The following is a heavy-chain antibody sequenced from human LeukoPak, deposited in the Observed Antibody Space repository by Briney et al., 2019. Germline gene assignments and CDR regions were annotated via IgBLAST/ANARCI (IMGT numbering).Heavy chain of an antibody. CDR1: GGSISSYY. D-gene: IGHD6-19*01. V-gene: IGHV4-59*01. CDR3: ARAGAVADPYYYYGMDV. J-gene: IGHJ6*02. CDR2: IYYSGST. Sequence: SETLSLTCTVSGGSISSYYWSWIRQPPGKGLEWIGYIYYSGSTNYNPSLKSRVTISVDTSKNQFSLKLSSVTAADTAVYYCARAGAVADPYYYYGMDVWGQGTTVTASS.